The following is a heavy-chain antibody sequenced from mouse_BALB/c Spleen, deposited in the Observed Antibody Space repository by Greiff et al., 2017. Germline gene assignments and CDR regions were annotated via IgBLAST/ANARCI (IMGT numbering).Heavy chain of an antibody. D-gene: IGHD1-1*01. CDR2: ISSGGSYT. Sequence: EVQGVESGGDLVKPGGSLKLSCAASGFTFSSYGMSWVRQTPDKRLEWVATISSGGSYTYYPDSVKGRFTISRDNAKNTLYLQMSSLKSEDTAMYYCARHYGSSPYYAMDYWGQGTSVTVSS. V-gene: IGHV5-6*01. J-gene: IGHJ4*01. CDR1: GFTFSSYG. CDR3: ARHYGSSPYYAMDY.